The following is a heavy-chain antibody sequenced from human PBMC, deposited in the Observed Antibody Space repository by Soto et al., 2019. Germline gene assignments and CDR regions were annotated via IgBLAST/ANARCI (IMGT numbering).Heavy chain of an antibody. CDR1: VFTFNNKW. CDR3: AIGGAMGVDY. V-gene: IGHV3-74*01. D-gene: IGHD1-26*01. CDR2: IDGAAATT. J-gene: IGHJ4*02. Sequence: GGSLRLSCTASVFTFNNKWMHWVRQAPGKGLVWLSRIDGAAATTNYADSVKGRFTISRDNAKNIVFLHVNGLTDEDTAVYYCAIGGAMGVDYWGQGTLITVSS.